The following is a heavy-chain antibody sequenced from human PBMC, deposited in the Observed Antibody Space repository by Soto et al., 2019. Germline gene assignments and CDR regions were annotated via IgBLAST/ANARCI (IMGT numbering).Heavy chain of an antibody. D-gene: IGHD5-18*01. Sequence: PGGSLRLSCAASGFTFSSYAMSWVRQAPGKGLEWVSAISGSGGSTYYADSVKGRFTISRDNSKNTLYLQMNSLRAEDTAVYYCAKVRQVNTAMVLYFDYWGQGTLVTVSS. V-gene: IGHV3-23*01. CDR1: GFTFSSYA. CDR2: ISGSGGST. CDR3: AKVRQVNTAMVLYFDY. J-gene: IGHJ4*02.